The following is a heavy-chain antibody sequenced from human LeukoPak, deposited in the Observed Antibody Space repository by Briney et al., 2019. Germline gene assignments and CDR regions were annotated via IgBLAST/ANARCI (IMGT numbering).Heavy chain of an antibody. CDR2: ISSSGSTI. CDR1: GFTFSSYE. CDR3: ARSTYYYDGSGYSGKPY. Sequence: GGSLRLSCAASGFTFSSYEMNWARQAPGKGLEWVSYISSSGSTIYYADSVKGRFTISRDNAKNSLYLQMNSLRAEDTAVYYCARSTYYYDGSGYSGKPYWGQGTLVTVSS. V-gene: IGHV3-48*03. J-gene: IGHJ4*02. D-gene: IGHD3-22*01.